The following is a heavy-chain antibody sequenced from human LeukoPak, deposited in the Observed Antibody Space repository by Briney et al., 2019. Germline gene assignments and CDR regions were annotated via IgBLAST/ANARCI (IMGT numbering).Heavy chain of an antibody. CDR1: GFTFSSYA. CDR2: ISYDGSNK. D-gene: IGHD1-26*01. J-gene: IGHJ6*04. Sequence: GGSLRLSCAASGFTFSSYAMHWVRQAPGKGLEWVAVISYDGSNKYYADSVKGRFTISRDNSKNTLYLQMNSLRAEDTAVYYCAKDRSLLRGGVDVWGKGTTVTISS. CDR3: AKDRSLLRGGVDV. V-gene: IGHV3-30*04.